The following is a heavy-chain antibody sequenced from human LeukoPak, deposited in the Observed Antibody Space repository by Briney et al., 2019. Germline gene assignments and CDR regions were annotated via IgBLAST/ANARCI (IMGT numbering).Heavy chain of an antibody. CDR1: GVSVSGYN. J-gene: IGHJ4*02. Sequence: LETLSLTCTVSGVSVSGYNWSWIRQPPGKGLEWIGYIHYSGNTNYNPSLKSRVTISLDTSKNQFSLRVTPVTAADTAVYYCAKWAYGSGGDCHEFDYWGQGTRVTVSS. CDR3: AKWAYGSGGDCHEFDY. V-gene: IGHV4-59*02. CDR2: IHYSGNT. D-gene: IGHD2-21*02.